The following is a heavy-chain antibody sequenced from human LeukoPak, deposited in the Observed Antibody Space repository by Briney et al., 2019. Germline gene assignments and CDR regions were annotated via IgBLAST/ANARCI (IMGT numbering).Heavy chain of an antibody. Sequence: SETLSLTCAVYGGSFSGYYWSWIRQPPGKGLEWIGEINYSGSTNYNPPLKSRVTISVDTSKNQFSLKLSSVTAAETAVYYCARRSRWLHLYYYYFCMDVWGEGTTVTISS. CDR2: INYSGST. CDR1: GGSFSGYY. CDR3: ARRSRWLHLYYYYFCMDV. V-gene: IGHV4-34*01. J-gene: IGHJ6*03. D-gene: IGHD5-24*01.